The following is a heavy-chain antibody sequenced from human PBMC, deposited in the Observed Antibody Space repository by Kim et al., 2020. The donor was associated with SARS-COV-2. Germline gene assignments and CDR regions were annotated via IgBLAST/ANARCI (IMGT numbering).Heavy chain of an antibody. Sequence: SVKVSCKASGGTFSSYAISWVRQAPGQGLEWMGRIIPILGIANYAQKFQGRVTITADKSTSTAYMELSSLRSEDTAVYYCARDRIIAAAGNFDYWGQGTLVTVSS. CDR2: IIPILGIA. D-gene: IGHD6-13*01. CDR3: ARDRIIAAAGNFDY. V-gene: IGHV1-69*04. J-gene: IGHJ4*02. CDR1: GGTFSSYA.